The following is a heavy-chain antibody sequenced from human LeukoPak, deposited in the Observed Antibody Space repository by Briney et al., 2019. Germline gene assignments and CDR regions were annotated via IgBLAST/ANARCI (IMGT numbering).Heavy chain of an antibody. D-gene: IGHD6-6*01. V-gene: IGHV4-39*07. J-gene: IGHJ5*02. Sequence: SETLSLTCTVSGGSITSSNFYWGWIRQPPGKGLEWIGSMSYSGSTYYNPSLKSRVTTSVDTSKSQFSLKLSSVTAADTAVYYCARTTRFSKSSWWFDAWGQGTLVTVSS. CDR3: ARTTRFSKSSWWFDA. CDR2: MSYSGST. CDR1: GGSITSSNFY.